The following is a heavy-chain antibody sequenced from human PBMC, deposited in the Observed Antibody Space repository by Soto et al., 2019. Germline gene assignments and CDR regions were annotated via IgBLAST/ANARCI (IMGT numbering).Heavy chain of an antibody. CDR3: AREGKYCSGGSCYPFDAFDI. CDR1: GFTFSSYS. CDR2: ISSSSSTI. Sequence: GGSLRLSCAASGFTFSSYSTNWVRQAPGKGLEWVSYISSSSSTIYYADSVKGRFTISRDNAKNSLYLQMNSLRAEDTAVYYCAREGKYCSGGSCYPFDAFDIWGQGTMVTVSS. D-gene: IGHD2-15*01. V-gene: IGHV3-48*01. J-gene: IGHJ3*02.